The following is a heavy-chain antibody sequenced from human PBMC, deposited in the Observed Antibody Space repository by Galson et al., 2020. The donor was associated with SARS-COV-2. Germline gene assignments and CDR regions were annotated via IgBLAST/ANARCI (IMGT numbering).Heavy chain of an antibody. Sequence: SETLSLTCAVYGGSFSGYYWSWIRQPPGKGLEWIGEINHSGSTNYNPPLKSRVTISVDTSKNQFSLKLSSVTAADTAVYYCALSSLTSYYYMDVWGKGTTVTVSS. V-gene: IGHV4-34*01. D-gene: IGHD2-21*02. CDR3: ALSSLTSYYYMDV. CDR2: INHSGST. CDR1: GGSFSGYY. J-gene: IGHJ6*03.